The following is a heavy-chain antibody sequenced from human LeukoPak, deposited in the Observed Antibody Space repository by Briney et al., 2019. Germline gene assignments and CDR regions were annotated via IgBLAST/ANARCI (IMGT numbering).Heavy chain of an antibody. J-gene: IGHJ6*04. Sequence: GGSLRLSCVASGFTFSSYWMHWVRQAPGKGLEWVANIKQDGGEKYYVGSVKGRFTVSRDNAKNSLYLQMNSLRAEDTAVYYCAREWNYYGSGIMDVWGKGTTVTVSS. CDR3: AREWNYYGSGIMDV. V-gene: IGHV3-7*01. CDR1: GFTFSSYW. D-gene: IGHD3-10*01. CDR2: IKQDGGEK.